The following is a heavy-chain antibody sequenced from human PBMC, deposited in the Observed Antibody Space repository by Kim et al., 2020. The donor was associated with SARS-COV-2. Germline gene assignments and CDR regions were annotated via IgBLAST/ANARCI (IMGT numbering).Heavy chain of an antibody. D-gene: IGHD3-3*01. J-gene: IGHJ4*02. CDR2: ISGSGRST. V-gene: IGHV3-23*01. CDR1: GFTFSNYA. Sequence: GGSLRLSCAASGFTFSNYAMTWVRQAPGKGLEWVSAISGSGRSTFYADSVKGRFTISRDNSNNTVFLQMDSLRADDTAVYYCARGPSVWSGYISWGRVTL. CDR3: ARGPSVWSGYIS.